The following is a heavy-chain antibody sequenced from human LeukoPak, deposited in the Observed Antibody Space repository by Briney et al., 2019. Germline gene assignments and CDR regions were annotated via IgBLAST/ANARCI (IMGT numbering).Heavy chain of an antibody. CDR3: AKDVTYYGTYGMDV. Sequence: GGSLRLSCAASGFTFSSYSMNWVRQAPGKGLEWVSYISSSSSTIYYADSVKGRFTISRDNAKNSLYLQMNSLRAEDTAVYYCAKDVTYYGTYGMDVWGQGTTVTVSS. CDR1: GFTFSSYS. D-gene: IGHD3-3*01. J-gene: IGHJ6*02. V-gene: IGHV3-48*01. CDR2: ISSSSSTI.